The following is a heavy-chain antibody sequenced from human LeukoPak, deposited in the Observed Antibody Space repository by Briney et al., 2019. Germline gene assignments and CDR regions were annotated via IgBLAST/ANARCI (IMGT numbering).Heavy chain of an antibody. J-gene: IGHJ4*02. CDR1: GGSISRYH. CDR2: IYYSGTT. CDR3: ARSRRPFDFED. V-gene: IGHV4-59*01. Sequence: KTSETLSLTCTVSGGSISRYHWSWIRQPPGKGLEWIGYIYYSGTTNYNPSLKSRVTISVDTSKNQFSLKLSSVTAADTAVYYCARSRRPFDFEDWGQGTLVTVSS.